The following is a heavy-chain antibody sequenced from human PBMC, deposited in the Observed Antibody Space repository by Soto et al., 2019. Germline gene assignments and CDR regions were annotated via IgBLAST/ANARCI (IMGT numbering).Heavy chain of an antibody. CDR3: ARGGSGGTRGD. V-gene: IGHV3-11*06. J-gene: IGHJ4*02. D-gene: IGHD2-15*01. Sequence: QVHLVQSGGGLVKPGGSLRLSCAASGFSFSDFYMNWIRQAPGKGLEWVSYISGSTSHTNYADSVRGRFTVSGDNAKNSLFLQMDSLRAEDTAIYYCARGGSGGTRGDWGQGTLVTVSS. CDR2: ISGSTSHT. CDR1: GFSFSDFY.